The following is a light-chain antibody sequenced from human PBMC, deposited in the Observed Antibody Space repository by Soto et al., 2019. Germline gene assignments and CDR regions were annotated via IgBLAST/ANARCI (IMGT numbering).Light chain of an antibody. CDR1: SXDVGRYNY. CDR2: DVT. Sequence: QSVLTQPASVSGSPGQSITISCTGTSXDVGRYNYVSWYQQHPGKAPQLKIYDVTTRPSGVPDRFSGSKSGNTASLTISGLQAVDEADYYCCSYAGSYTWVFGGGTQLTVL. J-gene: IGLJ3*02. CDR3: CSYAGSYTWV. V-gene: IGLV2-11*01.